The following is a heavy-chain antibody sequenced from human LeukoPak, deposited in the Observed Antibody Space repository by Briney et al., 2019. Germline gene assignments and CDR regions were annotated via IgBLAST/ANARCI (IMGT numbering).Heavy chain of an antibody. V-gene: IGHV3-13*01. CDR2: IGTAGDT. Sequence: GGSLRLSCAASGLTFSSYDMHWVRQATGKGLQWVSAIGTAGDTYYPGSVKGRFTISRENAKNSLYLQMNSLRAGDTAVYYCARGPTALDYYYYMDVWGKGTTVTVSS. CDR1: GLTFSSYD. J-gene: IGHJ6*03. CDR3: ARGPTALDYYYYMDV.